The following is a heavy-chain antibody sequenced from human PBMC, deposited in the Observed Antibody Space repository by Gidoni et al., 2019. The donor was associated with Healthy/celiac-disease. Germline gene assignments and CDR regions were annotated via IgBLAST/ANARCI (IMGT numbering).Heavy chain of an antibody. CDR2: INPNSGGT. V-gene: IGHV1-2*02. CDR3: ARDLWESSPGEFDY. J-gene: IGHJ4*02. D-gene: IGHD3-16*02. Sequence: QAQLVQSGVVVKKLGPSVKVSCTPPGHPFTGYYTHWVRQAPGQGLEWMGWINPNSGGTNYAQKFQGRVTMTRDTSISTAYMELSRLRSDDTAVYYCARDLWESSPGEFDYWGQGTLVTVSS. CDR1: GHPFTGYY.